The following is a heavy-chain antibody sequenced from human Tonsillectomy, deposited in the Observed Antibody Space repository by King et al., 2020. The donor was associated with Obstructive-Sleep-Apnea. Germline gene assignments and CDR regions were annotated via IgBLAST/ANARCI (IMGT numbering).Heavy chain of an antibody. D-gene: IGHD2-2*01. J-gene: IGHJ6*02. V-gene: IGHV4-34*01. CDR1: GGSFSGYY. CDR2: INHSGST. CDR3: ARTDIVVVPTNSSYYYYGMDV. Sequence: VQLQQWGAGLLKPSETLSLTCAVYGGSFSGYYWSWIRQPPGKGLEWIGEINHSGSTNYNPSLKSRFTISVDTSKNQFSLKLSSVTAADTAVYYCARTDIVVVPTNSSYYYYGMDVWGQGPTVTVSS.